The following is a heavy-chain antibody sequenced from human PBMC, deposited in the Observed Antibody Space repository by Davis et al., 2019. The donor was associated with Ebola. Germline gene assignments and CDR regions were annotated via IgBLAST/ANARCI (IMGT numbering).Heavy chain of an antibody. CDR3: TRARYSSSWYGYYFDY. CDR1: GFTFSDYY. V-gene: IGHV3-49*03. Sequence: PGGSLRLSCAASGFTFSDYYMSWIRQAPGKGLEWVGFIRSKAYGWTQEYAASVKGRFTISRDDSKSIAYLQMNSLKTEDTAVYYCTRARYSSSWYGYYFDYWGQGTLVTVSS. J-gene: IGHJ4*02. CDR2: IRSKAYGWTQ. D-gene: IGHD6-13*01.